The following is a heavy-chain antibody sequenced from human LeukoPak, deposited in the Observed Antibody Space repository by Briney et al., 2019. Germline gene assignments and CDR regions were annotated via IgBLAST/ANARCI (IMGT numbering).Heavy chain of an antibody. CDR1: GFTFSTYT. Sequence: GGSLRLSCAASGFTFSTYTMSWVRQAPGKGLGWVSAMNGDGDYTYYADSVKGRFTISRDNSKNTLYLQINSLRAEDTGVYHCAKEVLDYEIPYWYFDLWGLGTLVTVSS. CDR3: AKEVLDYEIPYWYFDL. CDR2: MNGDGDYT. J-gene: IGHJ2*01. V-gene: IGHV3-23*01. D-gene: IGHD4-17*01.